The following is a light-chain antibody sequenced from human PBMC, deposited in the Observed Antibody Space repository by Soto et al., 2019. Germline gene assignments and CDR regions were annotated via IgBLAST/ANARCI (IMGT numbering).Light chain of an antibody. Sequence: DIQMTQSPSSLSASIGDRVTITCRASQSISINLNWYQQRPGKAPKLLIYTTSTLQSGVPSRFSGSGSGTDVTLTVSSLQPEDFATYYCQQSYSIPLTFGGGTKVEIK. CDR1: QSISIN. CDR2: TTS. V-gene: IGKV1-39*01. J-gene: IGKJ4*01. CDR3: QQSYSIPLT.